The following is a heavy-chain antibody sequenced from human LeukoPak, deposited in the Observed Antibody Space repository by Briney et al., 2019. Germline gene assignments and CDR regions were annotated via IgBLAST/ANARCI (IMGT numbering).Heavy chain of an antibody. CDR3: ASHITMPRGRAFDI. J-gene: IGHJ3*02. CDR2: IYSGGST. D-gene: IGHD3-10*01. Sequence: GGSLRLSCAASGFTVSSNYMSWVRQAPGKGLEWVSVIYSGGSTYYADSVKGRFTISRDNSKNTLYLQMNSLRSDDTAVYYCASHITMPRGRAFDIWGQGTMVTVSS. V-gene: IGHV3-53*05. CDR1: GFTVSSNY.